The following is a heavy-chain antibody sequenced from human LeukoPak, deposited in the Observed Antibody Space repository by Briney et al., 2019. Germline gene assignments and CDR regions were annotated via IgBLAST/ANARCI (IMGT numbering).Heavy chain of an antibody. J-gene: IGHJ4*02. Sequence: GESLKISCKGSGYSFTSYWIGWVRQMPGKGLEWMGIIYPGDSNTRYSPSFQGQVTISADKSINTAYLQWSGLKASDTAMYYCARRSRDGYNSDFDYWGQGTLVTVSS. CDR3: ARRSRDGYNSDFDY. CDR2: IYPGDSNT. D-gene: IGHD5-24*01. CDR1: GYSFTSYW. V-gene: IGHV5-51*01.